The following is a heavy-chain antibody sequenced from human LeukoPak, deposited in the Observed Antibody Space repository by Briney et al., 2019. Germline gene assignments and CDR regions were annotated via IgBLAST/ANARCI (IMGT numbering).Heavy chain of an antibody. CDR1: GGSISSGGYS. J-gene: IGHJ6*02. V-gene: IGHV4-30-2*01. D-gene: IGHD1-14*01. CDR2: IYHSGST. CDR3: ARTPAYYYGMDV. Sequence: SSETLSLTCAVSGGSISSGGYSWSWIRQPPGRGLEWIGYIYHSGSTYYNPSLKSRVTISVDRSKNQFSLKLSSVTAADTAVYYCARTPAYYYGMDVWGQGTTVTVSS.